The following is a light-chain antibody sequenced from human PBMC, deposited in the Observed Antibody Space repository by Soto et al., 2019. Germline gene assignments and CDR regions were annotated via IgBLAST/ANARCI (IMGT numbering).Light chain of an antibody. CDR3: QQSYSTPLYT. J-gene: IGKJ2*01. Sequence: DIQMTQSPSSLSASVGYRVTITCRASQSISSYLNLYQQKPGKAPKLLIYAASSLQSGVPSRFSGSGSGTDFTLTISSLQPEDFATYYCQQSYSTPLYTFGQGTKLEIK. V-gene: IGKV1-39*01. CDR1: QSISSY. CDR2: AAS.